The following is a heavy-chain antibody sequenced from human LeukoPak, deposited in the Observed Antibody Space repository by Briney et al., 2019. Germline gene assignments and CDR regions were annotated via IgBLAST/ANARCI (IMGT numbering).Heavy chain of an antibody. CDR1: GGSISSSSYY. V-gene: IGHV4-39*07. Sequence: PSETLSLTCTVSGGSISSSSYYWGWIRQPPGKGLEWIGSIYYSGSTYYNPSLKSRVTISVDTSKNQFSLKLSSVTAADTAVYYCARGGAARPTDYFDYWGQGTLVTVSS. D-gene: IGHD6-6*01. J-gene: IGHJ4*02. CDR3: ARGGAARPTDYFDY. CDR2: IYYSGST.